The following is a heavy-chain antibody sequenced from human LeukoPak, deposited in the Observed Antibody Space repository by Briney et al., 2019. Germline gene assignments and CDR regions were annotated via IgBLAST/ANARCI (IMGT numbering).Heavy chain of an antibody. V-gene: IGHV1-69*13. Sequence: SVKVSCKASGGTFSSYAISWVRQAPGQGLEWMGGIIPIFGTANYAQKFQGRVTITADESTSTAYMELSSLRSEDSAVYYCARDKRSSWSQLDYYYYGMDVWGKGTTVTVSS. CDR2: IIPIFGTA. J-gene: IGHJ6*04. CDR1: GGTFSSYA. CDR3: ARDKRSSWSQLDYYYYGMDV. D-gene: IGHD6-13*01.